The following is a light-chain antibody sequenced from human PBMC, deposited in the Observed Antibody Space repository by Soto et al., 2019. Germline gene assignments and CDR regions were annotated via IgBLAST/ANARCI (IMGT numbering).Light chain of an antibody. J-gene: IGLJ1*01. V-gene: IGLV2-18*02. Sequence: QSALTQTPSVSGSPGQSVTISCTGTSTDFVSYNRVSWYQQPPGTAPKLMIYEVSKRPSGVPDRFSGSKSGNTASLTISGLQAADEADYYCSSHTSSATLYVFGTGTKLTVL. CDR1: STDFVSYNR. CDR3: SSHTSSATLYV. CDR2: EVS.